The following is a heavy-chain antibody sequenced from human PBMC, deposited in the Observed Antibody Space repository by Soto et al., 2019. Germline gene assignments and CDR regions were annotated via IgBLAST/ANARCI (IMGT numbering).Heavy chain of an antibody. V-gene: IGHV1-69*13. J-gene: IGHJ6*02. D-gene: IGHD6-19*01. CDR1: GGTFSSYA. Sequence: SVKVSCKASGGTFSSYAINWVRQAPGQGLEWMGGIIPIFGTAGYAQKFQGRVTITADESTSTAYMELSSLRSEDTAVYYCARAVAGGVYYYYGMDVWGQGTTVTVSS. CDR2: IIPIFGTA. CDR3: ARAVAGGVYYYYGMDV.